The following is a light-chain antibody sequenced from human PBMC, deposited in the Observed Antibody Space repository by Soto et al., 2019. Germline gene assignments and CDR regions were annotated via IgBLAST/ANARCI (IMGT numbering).Light chain of an antibody. CDR1: SSDVGEYKY. V-gene: IGLV2-14*01. CDR3: SSYTSTSTLYV. CDR2: EVR. J-gene: IGLJ1*01. Sequence: QSALTQPASVSGSLGQSITISCTGTSSDVGEYKYVSWYQQHPGKAPKLMIYEVRNRPSGVSNRFSGSKSGNTASLTISGLQPEDEADYYCSSYTSTSTLYVFGTGTKLTVL.